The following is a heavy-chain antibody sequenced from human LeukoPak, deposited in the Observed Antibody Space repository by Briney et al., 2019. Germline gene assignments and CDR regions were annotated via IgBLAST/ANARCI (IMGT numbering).Heavy chain of an antibody. CDR2: ISYDGSNK. J-gene: IGHJ4*02. CDR3: AKEGPLFHDFWSGFGY. Sequence: GGSLRLSCAASGFTSSSYAMHWVRQAPGKGLEWVAVISYDGSNKYYADSVKGRFTISRDNSKNTLYLQMNSLRGEDTAICYRAKEGPLFHDFWSGFGYWGQGTLVTVSS. V-gene: IGHV3-30-3*01. CDR1: GFTSSSYA. D-gene: IGHD3-3*01.